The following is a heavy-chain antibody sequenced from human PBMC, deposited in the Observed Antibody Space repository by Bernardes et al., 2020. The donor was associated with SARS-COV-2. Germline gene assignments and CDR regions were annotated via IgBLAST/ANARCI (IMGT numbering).Heavy chain of an antibody. D-gene: IGHD1-7*01. Sequence: ASVKVSCKSSGYTFTGYYLHWVRQAPGQGLEWMGWINPNSGATKYAPKFQGRVTMTRDTSISTAYMELSSLRSDDTAVFYCARLIIGTTYYFDYWGQG. V-gene: IGHV1-2*02. J-gene: IGHJ4*02. CDR3: ARLIIGTTYYFDY. CDR1: GYTFTGYY. CDR2: INPNSGAT.